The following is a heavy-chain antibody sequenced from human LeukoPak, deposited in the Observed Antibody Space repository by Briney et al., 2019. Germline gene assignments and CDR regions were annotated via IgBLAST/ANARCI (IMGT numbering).Heavy chain of an antibody. J-gene: IGHJ5*02. CDR3: ARASISNFRFGVVIGNNWFDP. D-gene: IGHD3-3*01. Sequence: GASVKVSCKASGYTFTSYDINWVRQATGQGLEWTGWMNPNSGNTGYAQKFQGRVTMTRNTSISTAYMELSSLRSEDTAVYYCARASISNFRFGVVIGNNWFDPWGQGTLVTVSS. CDR2: MNPNSGNT. CDR1: GYTFTSYD. V-gene: IGHV1-8*01.